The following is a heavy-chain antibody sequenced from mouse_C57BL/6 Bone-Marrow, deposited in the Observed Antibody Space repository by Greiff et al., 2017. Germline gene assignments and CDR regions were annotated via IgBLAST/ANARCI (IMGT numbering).Heavy chain of an antibody. V-gene: IGHV14-4*01. CDR1: GFNIKDDY. CDR3: TTGQDGDWDGYFAY. CDR2: IDPENGDT. Sequence: VQLQQSGAELVRPGASVKLSCTASGFNIKDDYMHWVKQRPEQGLEWIGWIDPENGDTEYASKFQGKATITADTSSNTAYLQLRSLTSEDTAVYYCTTGQDGDWDGYFAYWGQGTTLTVSS. J-gene: IGHJ2*01. D-gene: IGHD4-1*01.